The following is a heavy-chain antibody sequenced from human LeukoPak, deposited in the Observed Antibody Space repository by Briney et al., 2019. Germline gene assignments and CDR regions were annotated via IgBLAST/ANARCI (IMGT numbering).Heavy chain of an antibody. V-gene: IGHV4-39*01. CDR1: GGSISSSSYY. D-gene: IGHD6-13*01. Sequence: PSETLSLTCTVSGGSISSSSYYWDWIRQPPGKGLEWIGSIYYNGGTYYNPSLKSRVTISVDTSKNQFSLKLSSVTAADTAVYYCASRLAAPGNDYWGQGTLVTVSS. J-gene: IGHJ4*02. CDR3: ASRLAAPGNDY. CDR2: IYYNGGT.